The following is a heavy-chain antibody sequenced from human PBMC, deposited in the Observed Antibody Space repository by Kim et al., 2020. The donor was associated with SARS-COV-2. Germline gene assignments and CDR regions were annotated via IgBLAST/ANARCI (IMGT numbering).Heavy chain of an antibody. CDR1: GGSFSGYY. J-gene: IGHJ6*02. Sequence: SETLSLTCAVSGGSFSGYYCSWIRKPPGKGLEWIGEINHSGSTNYNPSLKSRVTISVDSSKNQFSLKLSSVTAADTAVYYCASRGGSWITIYYYGMDVWGQGTTVTVSS. CDR3: ASRGGSWITIYYYGMDV. CDR2: INHSGST. D-gene: IGHD6-13*01. V-gene: IGHV4-34*01.